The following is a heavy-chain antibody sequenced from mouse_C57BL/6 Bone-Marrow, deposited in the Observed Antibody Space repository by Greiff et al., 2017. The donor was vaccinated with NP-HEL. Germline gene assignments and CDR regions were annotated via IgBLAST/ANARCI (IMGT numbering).Heavy chain of an antibody. CDR1: GYTFTSYW. J-gene: IGHJ1*03. CDR2: IDPSDSYT. D-gene: IGHD6-5*01. CDR3: ARLCPRAFDV. Sequence: QVQLQQPGAELVRPGTSVKLSCKASGYTFTSYWMHWVKQRPGQGLEWIGVIDPSDSYTNYNQKFKGKATLTVDTSSSTAYMQLSSLTSEDSAVYYCARLCPRAFDVWGTGTTVTVSS. V-gene: IGHV1-59*01.